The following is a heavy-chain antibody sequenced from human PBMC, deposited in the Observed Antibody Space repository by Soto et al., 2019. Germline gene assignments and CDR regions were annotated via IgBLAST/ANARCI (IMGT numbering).Heavy chain of an antibody. D-gene: IGHD5-18*01. CDR2: ISSSSSYI. J-gene: IGHJ6*02. CDR1: VFTFSSYS. CDR3: TSGGGPDTAMVMGYYYYGMDV. V-gene: IGHV3-21*04. Sequence: GWSLRLSCASSVFTFSSYSMNWVRQAPGKGLEWVSSISSSSSYIYYADSVKGRFTISRDNAKNTACLQMNSLKTEDTAVYYCTSGGGPDTAMVMGYYYYGMDVWGQGTTVTVSS.